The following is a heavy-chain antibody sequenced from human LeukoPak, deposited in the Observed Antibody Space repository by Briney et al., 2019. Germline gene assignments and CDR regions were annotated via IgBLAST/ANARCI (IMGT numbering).Heavy chain of an antibody. CDR3: ASSMVRGVIARYFDY. CDR2: ISYDGSNK. D-gene: IGHD3-10*01. V-gene: IGHV3-30*03. CDR1: GFTFSSYG. Sequence: GGSLRLSCAASGFTFSSYGMHWVRQAPGKGLEWVAVISYDGSNKYYADSVKGRFTISRDNSKNTLYLQMNSLRAEDTAVYYCASSMVRGVIARYFDYWGQGTLVTVPS. J-gene: IGHJ4*02.